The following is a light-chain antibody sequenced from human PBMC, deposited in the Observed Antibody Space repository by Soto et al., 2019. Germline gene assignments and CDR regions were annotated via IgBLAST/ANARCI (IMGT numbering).Light chain of an antibody. CDR2: GAS. V-gene: IGKV3-15*01. J-gene: IGKJ3*01. Sequence: EIVMTQSPATLSVSPGERATLSCRASQNVRSNLAWYQQKPGQAPRLLIYGASTRATGIPVRFSGSGSGTEFTLTISSLQSEDFAVYYCHQYNNWPSFTFGPGTKVDIK. CDR1: QNVRSN. CDR3: HQYNNWPSFT.